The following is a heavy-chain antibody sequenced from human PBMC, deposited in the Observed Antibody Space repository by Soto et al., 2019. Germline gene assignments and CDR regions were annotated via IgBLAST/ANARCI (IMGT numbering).Heavy chain of an antibody. V-gene: IGHV3-11*06. D-gene: IGHD1-26*01. Sequence: GSRILPGTASGVTLSDYDMSWIRKAPGKGLEWVSYIISRSSYTNYADSVKGRFTISRDNAQHSLYLQMNSLRAEDTAVYYCATESSPGGRSSFDYWGQGTLVTVSS. J-gene: IGHJ4*02. CDR3: ATESSPGGRSSFDY. CDR2: IISRSSYT. CDR1: GVTLSDYD.